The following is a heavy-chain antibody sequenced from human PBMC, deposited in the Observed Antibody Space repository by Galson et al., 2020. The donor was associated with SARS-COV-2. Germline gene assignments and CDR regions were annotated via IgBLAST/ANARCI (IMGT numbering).Heavy chain of an antibody. D-gene: IGHD1-26*01. CDR3: ARELLSSHNFDY. V-gene: IGHV4-31*03. J-gene: IGHJ4*02. CDR2: ISISGRT. Sequence: SETLSLTCTVSGGSISSVGYYWTWIRQHPGKGLEWIGFISISGRTYYNPSLKSRLTISLDTYKNQFSLNLNSVTPADTAVYYCARELLSSHNFDYWGQGTLITVSS. CDR1: GGSISSVGYY.